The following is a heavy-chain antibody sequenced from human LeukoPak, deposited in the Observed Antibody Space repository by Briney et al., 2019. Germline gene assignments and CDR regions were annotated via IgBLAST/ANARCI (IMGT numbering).Heavy chain of an antibody. CDR1: GFTFSSYT. CDR3: ARHRSGGSQDDAFDI. V-gene: IGHV3-23*01. CDR2: ISGSGDTT. J-gene: IGHJ3*02. Sequence: GGSLRLSCAASGFTFSSYTMTWVRQAPGEGLEWISGISGSGDTTYYADSVKGRFTISRQNAKNSLFLQMNSLRAEDTAVYYCARHRSGGSQDDAFDIWGQGTMVTVSS. D-gene: IGHD2-15*01.